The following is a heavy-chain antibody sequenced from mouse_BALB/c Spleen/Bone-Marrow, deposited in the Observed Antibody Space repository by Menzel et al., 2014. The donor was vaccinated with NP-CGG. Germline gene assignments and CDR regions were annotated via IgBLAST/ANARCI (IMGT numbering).Heavy chain of an antibody. V-gene: IGHV2-6-7*01. CDR3: ARGEDYDDYYAMDY. CDR1: GFSLTGYG. CDR2: IWGDGST. J-gene: IGHJ4*01. D-gene: IGHD2-4*01. Sequence: VKLMESGPGLVAPSQSLSITCTVSGFSLTGYGVNWVRQPPGKGLEWLGMIWGDGSTDYNSALKSRLSISKDNSKSXVFLKMNSLQTDDTARYYCARGEDYDDYYAMDYWGQGTSVTVSS.